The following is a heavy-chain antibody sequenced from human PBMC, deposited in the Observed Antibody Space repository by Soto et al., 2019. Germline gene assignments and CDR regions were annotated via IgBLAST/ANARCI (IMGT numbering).Heavy chain of an antibody. CDR3: ARGGGYSSRWVDY. CDR1: GYTFTSYA. J-gene: IGHJ4*02. Sequence: QVQLVQSGAEEKKPGASVKVSCKASGYTFTSYAMHWVRQAPGQRLEWMGWINAGNGNTKYSQKFQGRVTITRDTAARTAYEERSSLRSEDTAVYYCARGGGYSSRWVDYWGQGTLVTVSS. CDR2: INAGNGNT. D-gene: IGHD6-13*01. V-gene: IGHV1-3*05.